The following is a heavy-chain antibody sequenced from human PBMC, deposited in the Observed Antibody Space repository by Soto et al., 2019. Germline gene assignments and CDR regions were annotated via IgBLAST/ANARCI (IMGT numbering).Heavy chain of an antibody. Sequence: XESLTISGKGSGYSFTSYWISLVRQMPGKGLEWMGRIDPSDSYTNYSPSFQGHVTISADKSISTAYLQWSSLKASDTAMYYCARSQSPPPYGMDVWGQGTTVTVSS. CDR2: IDPSDSYT. V-gene: IGHV5-10-1*01. CDR3: ARSQSPPPYGMDV. CDR1: GYSFTSYW. J-gene: IGHJ6*02.